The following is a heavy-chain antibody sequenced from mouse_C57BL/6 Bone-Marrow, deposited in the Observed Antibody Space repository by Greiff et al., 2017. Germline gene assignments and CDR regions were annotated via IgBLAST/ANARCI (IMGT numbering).Heavy chain of an antibody. V-gene: IGHV1-42*01. CDR2: SNPRTGGT. CDR3: ARAVYYYGSSYGY. J-gene: IGHJ2*01. Sequence: VQLQQSGPELVKPGASVKISCKASGYSFTGYYMNWVKQSPEKSLEWIGESNPRTGGTTYNQKFKAKATLTVDKASSTSYMQLKSLTSEDSAVYYCARAVYYYGSSYGYWGPGTTLTVSS. CDR1: GYSFTGYY. D-gene: IGHD1-1*01.